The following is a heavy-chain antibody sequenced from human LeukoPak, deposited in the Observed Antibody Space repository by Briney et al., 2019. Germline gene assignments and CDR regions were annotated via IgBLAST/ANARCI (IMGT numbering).Heavy chain of an antibody. D-gene: IGHD5-12*01. Sequence: SGGSLRLSCAASGFTFSSYSMNWVRQAPGKGLEWVSYISSSSSTIYYADSVKGRFTISRDNSKNTLYLQMNSLRAEDTAVYYCAKDQWIEQMLGSHCDYWGQGTLVTVSS. CDR2: ISSSSSTI. V-gene: IGHV3-48*01. CDR3: AKDQWIEQMLGSHCDY. J-gene: IGHJ4*02. CDR1: GFTFSSYS.